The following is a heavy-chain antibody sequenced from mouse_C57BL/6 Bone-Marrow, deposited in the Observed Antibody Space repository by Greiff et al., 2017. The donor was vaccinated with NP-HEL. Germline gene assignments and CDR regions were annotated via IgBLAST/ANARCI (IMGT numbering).Heavy chain of an antibody. D-gene: IGHD1-1*01. CDR1: GYTFTSYW. Sequence: QVQLQQPGAELVMPGASVKLSCKASGYTFTSYWMHWVKQRPGQGLEWIGEIDPSDSYTNYNQKFKGKSTLTVDKSSSTAYMQLSSRTSEDSAVYYCAREGGYYGSSSWFAYWGQGTLVTVSA. J-gene: IGHJ3*01. CDR2: IDPSDSYT. CDR3: AREGGYYGSSSWFAY. V-gene: IGHV1-69*01.